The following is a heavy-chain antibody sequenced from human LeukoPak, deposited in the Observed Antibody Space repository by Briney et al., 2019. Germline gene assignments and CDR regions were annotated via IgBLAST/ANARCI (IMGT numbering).Heavy chain of an antibody. Sequence: GGSLRLSCAASGFTFSSYEMNWVRQAPGKGLERVSYISSSGSTIYYADSVKGRFTISRDNAKNSLYLQMNSLRAEDTAVYYCARTLQAILVDYWGQGTLVTVSS. V-gene: IGHV3-48*03. D-gene: IGHD4-11*01. J-gene: IGHJ4*02. CDR1: GFTFSSYE. CDR2: ISSSGSTI. CDR3: ARTLQAILVDY.